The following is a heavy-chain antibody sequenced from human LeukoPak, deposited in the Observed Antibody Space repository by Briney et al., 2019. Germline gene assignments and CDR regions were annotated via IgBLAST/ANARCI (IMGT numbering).Heavy chain of an antibody. CDR2: ISSSSSYI. D-gene: IGHD5-12*01. CDR1: GFTFSSYS. Sequence: GGSLRLSCAASGFTFSSYSMNWVRQAPGKGLEWVSSISSSSSYIYYADSVKGRFTISRDNAKNTVYLQMNSLRAEDMAVYYCARSRGYDTRDFDYWGQGTLVTVSS. J-gene: IGHJ4*02. V-gene: IGHV3-21*06. CDR3: ARSRGYDTRDFDY.